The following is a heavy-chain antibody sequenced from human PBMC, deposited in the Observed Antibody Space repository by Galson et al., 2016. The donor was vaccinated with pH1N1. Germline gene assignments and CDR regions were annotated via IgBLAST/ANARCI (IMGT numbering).Heavy chain of an antibody. D-gene: IGHD3-22*01. CDR3: ARAGENYYETSGYGKT. J-gene: IGHJ4*02. V-gene: IGHV1-69*05. CDR2: IIALFGTT. Sequence: SVKVSCKAPGVIFRNFAMSWVRQAPGQGLEWMGGIIALFGTTNYAQKFQGRLTITTDESTSTVYMELSSLRSEDTAVYYCARAGENYYETSGYGKTWGQGTLVTVSS. CDR1: GVIFRNFA.